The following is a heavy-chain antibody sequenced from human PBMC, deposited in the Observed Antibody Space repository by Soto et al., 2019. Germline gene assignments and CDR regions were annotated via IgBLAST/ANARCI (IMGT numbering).Heavy chain of an antibody. V-gene: IGHV3-23*01. CDR2: ISGSGGST. Sequence: EVLLLESGGALVQPGGSLRLSCAASGFTFSSYAMSWVRQAPGMGLEWVSTISGSGGSTYYTDSVKGLFTISRDNSHNTLYLQMNSLRAEDAALYYCAKDRSVYSSGWYFGSHYYGMDVWGQGTTVTVSS. CDR1: GFTFSSYA. D-gene: IGHD6-19*01. CDR3: AKDRSVYSSGWYFGSHYYGMDV. J-gene: IGHJ6*02.